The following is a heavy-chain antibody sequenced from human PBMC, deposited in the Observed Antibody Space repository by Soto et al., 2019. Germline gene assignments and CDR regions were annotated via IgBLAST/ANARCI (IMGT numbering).Heavy chain of an antibody. CDR1: GGTFSSYA. CDR2: IIPIFGTA. D-gene: IGHD5-12*01. CDR3: ARGGYSGYDYDWFDP. V-gene: IGHV1-69*13. Sequence: SVKVSCKASGGTFSSYAISWVRQAPGQGLEWMGGIIPIFGTANYAQKSQGRVTITADESTSTAYMELSTLRSEDTAVYYCARGGYSGYDYDWFDPWGQGTLVTVSS. J-gene: IGHJ5*02.